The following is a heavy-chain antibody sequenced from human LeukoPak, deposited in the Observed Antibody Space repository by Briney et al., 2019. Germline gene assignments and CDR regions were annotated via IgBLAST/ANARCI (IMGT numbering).Heavy chain of an antibody. Sequence: GGSLRLSCGASGFIFRNYAMSWVRQAPGEGLKWVAGISDNGGGAYYAESLKGRFTISRDNSKNMLYLRMNSLRVEDTAVYYCAKESGPLGAPLYDYWGRGILVTASS. D-gene: IGHD4/OR15-4a*01. CDR3: AKESGPLGAPLYDY. CDR1: GFIFRNYA. V-gene: IGHV3-23*01. J-gene: IGHJ4*02. CDR2: ISDNGGGA.